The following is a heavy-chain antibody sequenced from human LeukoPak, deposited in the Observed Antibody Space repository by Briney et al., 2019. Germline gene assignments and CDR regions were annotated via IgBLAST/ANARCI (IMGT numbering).Heavy chain of an antibody. D-gene: IGHD3-9*01. CDR1: GVSFSGYY. Sequence: SETLSLTCAVYGVSFSGYYWSWIRQPPGKGLEWIGEINHSGSTNYNPSLKSRVTISVDTSKNQFSLKLSSVTAADTAVYYCARGHPVLRYFDWLFPPSFDYWGQGTLVTVSS. J-gene: IGHJ4*02. V-gene: IGHV4-34*01. CDR3: ARGHPVLRYFDWLFPPSFDY. CDR2: INHSGST.